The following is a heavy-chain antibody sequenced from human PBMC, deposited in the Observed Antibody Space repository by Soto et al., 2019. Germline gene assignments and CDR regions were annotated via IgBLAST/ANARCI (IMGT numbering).Heavy chain of an antibody. CDR2: ITSDERTI. CDR1: GFTFRVYS. V-gene: IGHV3-48*02. D-gene: IGHD6-19*01. J-gene: IGHJ4*01. CDR3: ARSVEGHFDF. Sequence: EVQLVESGGGLVQPGGSLGLSCSASGFTFRVYSMNWVRQAPGKGLEWVSYITSDERTIHYADSVKGRFTISRDNAKNSVYLQMTSLRDEDTAMYYCARSVEGHFDFWGQGILVTVSS.